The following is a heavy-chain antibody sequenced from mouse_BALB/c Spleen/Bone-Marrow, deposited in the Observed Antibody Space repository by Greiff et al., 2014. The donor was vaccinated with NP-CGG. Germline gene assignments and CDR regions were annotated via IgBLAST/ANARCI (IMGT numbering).Heavy chain of an antibody. CDR3: TRHGGYYPYYYAMDY. CDR2: ISHGGGTT. V-gene: IGHV5-12-1*01. J-gene: IGHJ4*01. CDR1: GFAFSSYD. D-gene: IGHD2-3*01. Sequence: EVQLVESGGGLVKPGGSLKLSCAASGFAFSSYDMSWVRQTPEKRLEWVAYISHGGGTTYYSDTVKGRFTISRDNAKNTLYLQMSSLKSEETAIYYCTRHGGYYPYYYAMDYWGQGTSVTVSS.